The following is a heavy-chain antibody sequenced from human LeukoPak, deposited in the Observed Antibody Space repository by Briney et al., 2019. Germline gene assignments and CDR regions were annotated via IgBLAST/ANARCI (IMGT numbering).Heavy chain of an antibody. D-gene: IGHD2-2*01. CDR3: ARGNVVPAYYYYYMDV. CDR2: INSDGSST. J-gene: IGHJ6*03. V-gene: IGHV3-74*01. Sequence: PGGSLRLSCAASGFTFSSYWMHWVRQAPGKGLVWVSRINSDGSSTSYADSVKGRFTISRDNAKNTLYLQMNSLRAEDTAVYYCARGNVVPAYYYYYMDVWGKGTTVTISS. CDR1: GFTFSSYW.